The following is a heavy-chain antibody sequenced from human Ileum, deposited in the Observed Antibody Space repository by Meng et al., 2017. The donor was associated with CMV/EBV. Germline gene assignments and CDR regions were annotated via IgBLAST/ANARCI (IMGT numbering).Heavy chain of an antibody. CDR1: GFSLNAFW. D-gene: IGHD3-22*01. V-gene: IGHV3-7*01. Sequence: GESLKISCVGSGFSLNAFWMGWARQAPGKGLEWVANIKQDGRDKYYLDSVKGRFSISRDNSRNSLYLEMNSLRADDTALYYCTRGNRDSRYCAMDVWGQGTTVTVSS. CDR3: TRGNRDSRYCAMDV. J-gene: IGHJ6*02. CDR2: IKQDGRDK.